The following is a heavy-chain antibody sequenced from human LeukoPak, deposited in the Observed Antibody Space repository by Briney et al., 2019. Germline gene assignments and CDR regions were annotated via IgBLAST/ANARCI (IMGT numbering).Heavy chain of an antibody. CDR2: INAGNGNT. CDR3: ARVQIVGATIENAFDI. D-gene: IGHD1-26*01. CDR1: GYTFTSYA. V-gene: IGHV1-3*01. J-gene: IGHJ3*02. Sequence: ASVKVSCKASGYTFTSYAMHWVRQAPGQRLEWMGWINAGNGNTKYSQKFQGRVTITRDTSASTAYMELSSLRSEDTAVYYCARVQIVGATIENAFDIWGQGTMVTVSS.